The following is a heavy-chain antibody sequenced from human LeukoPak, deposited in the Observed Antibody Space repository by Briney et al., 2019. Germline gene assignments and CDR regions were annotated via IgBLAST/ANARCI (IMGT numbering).Heavy chain of an antibody. CDR3: AREAYSSGWPDY. J-gene: IGHJ4*02. Sequence: PGGSLRLSCAASGFTFSDYYMSWIRQAPGKGLEWVSYISSSGSTKHYAGSVKGRFTISRDNAKDSLYLQMNSLRAEDTAVYYCAREAYSSGWPDYWGQGTLVTVSS. D-gene: IGHD6-19*01. CDR1: GFTFSDYY. CDR2: ISSSGSTK. V-gene: IGHV3-11*01.